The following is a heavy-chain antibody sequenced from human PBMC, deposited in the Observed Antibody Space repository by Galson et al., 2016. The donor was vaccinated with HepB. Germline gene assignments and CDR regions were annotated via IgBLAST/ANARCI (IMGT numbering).Heavy chain of an antibody. J-gene: IGHJ4*02. V-gene: IGHV5-51*01. CDR1: RDTFNTYW. D-gene: IGHD3-10*01. CDR2: IYPGDSDT. CDR3: ARPRRFRLALYGSGSPPDY. Sequence: QSGAEVKKPGESLKISCQGSRDTFNTYWIAWVRQMPGKGLEWMGIIYPGDSDTRYSPSFQGQVTISADKSISTAYLQWSSLKASDTAMYYCARPRRFRLALYGSGSPPDYWGQGTLVTVSS.